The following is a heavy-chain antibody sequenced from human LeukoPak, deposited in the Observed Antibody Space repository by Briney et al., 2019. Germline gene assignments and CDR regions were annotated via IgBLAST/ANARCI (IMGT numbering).Heavy chain of an antibody. D-gene: IGHD5-12*01. Sequence: GGSQRLSCATSGFTFSNYAVSWVRQAPGKGLEWVSSISGSGGTTYYADSVKGRFTISRDNSKNTLYLQMNSLRAEDTAVYYCAKDPYRASSGLVDYWGQGALVTVSS. V-gene: IGHV3-23*01. CDR2: ISGSGGTT. CDR3: AKDPYRASSGLVDY. J-gene: IGHJ4*02. CDR1: GFTFSNYA.